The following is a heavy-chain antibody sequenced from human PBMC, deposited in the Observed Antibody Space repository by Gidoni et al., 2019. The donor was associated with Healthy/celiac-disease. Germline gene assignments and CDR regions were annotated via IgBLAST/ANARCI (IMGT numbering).Heavy chain of an antibody. V-gene: IGHV3-15*01. D-gene: IGHD3-10*01. CDR3: TTDGGIITMVRGVHSFDY. J-gene: IGHJ4*02. CDR2: IKSKTDGGTT. CDR1: GFTFSNAW. Sequence: EVQLVESGGGLVKPGGSLRLSCAASGFTFSNAWMGWVRQAPGKGREWVGRIKSKTDGGTTDYAAPVKGRFTISRDDSKNTLYLQMNSLKTEDTAVYYCTTDGGIITMVRGVHSFDYWGQGTLVTVSS.